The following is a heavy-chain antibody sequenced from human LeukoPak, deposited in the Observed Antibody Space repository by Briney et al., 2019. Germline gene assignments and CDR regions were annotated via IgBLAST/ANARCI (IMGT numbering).Heavy chain of an antibody. Sequence: ASVKVSCKASGYTFTTYYMHWVRQAPGQGLEWIGVINPIGGSTNYAQNFQGRVTVTRDSSTNTVYMELSSLRSEDTAVYYCAIISYDAIHWGQGTLVTVSS. J-gene: IGHJ4*02. CDR2: INPIGGST. CDR3: AIISYDAIH. CDR1: GYTFTTYY. V-gene: IGHV1-46*01. D-gene: IGHD3-22*01.